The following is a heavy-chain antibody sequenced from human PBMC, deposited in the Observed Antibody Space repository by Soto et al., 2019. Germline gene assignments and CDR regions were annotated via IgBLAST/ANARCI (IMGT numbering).Heavy chain of an antibody. D-gene: IGHD3-9*01. Sequence: SETLSLTCSVSGGSISTVGHYWTWIRQPPGKGLEWIGSIYHTGSTYYSKSLKSRLTISIDTSKSQFSLSLSSVTAADTAVYYCARATGTLRSRNCDYWGQGSLVTVSS. J-gene: IGHJ4*02. CDR3: ARATGTLRSRNCDY. CDR1: GGSISTVGHY. CDR2: IYHTGST. V-gene: IGHV4-31*03.